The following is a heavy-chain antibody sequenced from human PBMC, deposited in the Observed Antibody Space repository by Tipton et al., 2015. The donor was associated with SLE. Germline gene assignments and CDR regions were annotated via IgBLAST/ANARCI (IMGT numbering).Heavy chain of an antibody. V-gene: IGHV4-34*01. D-gene: IGHD6-13*01. Sequence: GLVKPSETLSLTCAVYGGSFSGYYWSWIRQPPGKGLEWIGEINHSGSTNYNPSLKSRVTISVDTPKNQFSLRLSSVTAADTAVYYCARVAGIAAAGYFDYWGQGTLVTVSS. CDR3: ARVAGIAAAGYFDY. J-gene: IGHJ4*02. CDR1: GGSFSGYY. CDR2: INHSGST.